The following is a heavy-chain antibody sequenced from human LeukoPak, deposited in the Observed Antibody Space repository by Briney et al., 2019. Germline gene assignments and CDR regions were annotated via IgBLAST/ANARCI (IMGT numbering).Heavy chain of an antibody. CDR1: GFTFDDYA. D-gene: IGHD3-10*01. V-gene: IGHV3-9*01. J-gene: IGHJ6*02. Sequence: GGSLRLSCAASGFTFDDYAMHWVRQAPGKGLEWVSGISWNSGSIGYADSVKGRFTISRDNAKNSLYLQMNSLRAEDTALYYCARITMVRGPTGYYYYYYGMDVWGQGTTVTVSS. CDR2: ISWNSGSI. CDR3: ARITMVRGPTGYYYYYYGMDV.